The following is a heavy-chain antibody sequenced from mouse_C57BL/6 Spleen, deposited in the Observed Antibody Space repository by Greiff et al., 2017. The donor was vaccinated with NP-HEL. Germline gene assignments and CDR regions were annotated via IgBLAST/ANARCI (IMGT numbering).Heavy chain of an antibody. Sequence: VQLQQSGAELARPGASVKLSCKASGYTFTSYGISWVKQRTGQGLEWIGEIYPRSGNTYYNEKFKGKATLTADKYSSTAYMELRSLTSEDSAVYFCARGAAQALYGAMDYWGQGTSVTVSS. J-gene: IGHJ4*01. CDR1: GYTFTSYG. CDR2: IYPRSGNT. D-gene: IGHD3-2*02. V-gene: IGHV1-81*01. CDR3: ARGAAQALYGAMDY.